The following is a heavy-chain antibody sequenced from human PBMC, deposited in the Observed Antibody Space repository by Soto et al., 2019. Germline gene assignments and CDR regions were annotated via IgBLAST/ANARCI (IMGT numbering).Heavy chain of an antibody. CDR3: AKDDMLHGSSTSCYAGYFGS. CDR2: ISNRGGST. CDR1: RRYA. J-gene: IGHJ4*02. D-gene: IGHD2-2*01. V-gene: IGHV3-23*01. Sequence: RRYARSRVRQKQGKGRAWVTAISNRGGSTFYADSVKGRFTISRDNSKNTLYLQMNSLRAEDTAVYYCAKDDMLHGSSTSCYAGYFGSWGQGTLVTVSS.